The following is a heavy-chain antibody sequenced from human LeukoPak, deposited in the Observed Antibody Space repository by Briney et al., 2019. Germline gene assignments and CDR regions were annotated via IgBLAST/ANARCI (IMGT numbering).Heavy chain of an antibody. CDR3: ARHSDILTGYSWFDP. CDR2: IYHSGST. J-gene: IGHJ5*02. D-gene: IGHD3-9*01. V-gene: IGHV4-4*02. CDR1: GGSIKSNNW. Sequence: SGTLSLTCAVSGGSIKSNNWWSWVRQPPGKGLEWIGEIYHSGSTNYNPSLESRVTVSVDKSKNQFSLDLISVTAADTAVYYCARHSDILTGYSWFDPWGQGTLVTVSS.